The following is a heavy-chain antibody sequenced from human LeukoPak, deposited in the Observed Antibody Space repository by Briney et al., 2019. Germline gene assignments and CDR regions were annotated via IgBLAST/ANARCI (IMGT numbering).Heavy chain of an antibody. J-gene: IGHJ4*02. CDR3: ARGRNIIRGVNFDFDY. D-gene: IGHD3-10*01. CDR2: ITSDGITTRT. Sequence: GGSLRLSCAGSGFTFNRFWMHWVRHVPGKGLEWVSRITSDGITTRTTYADSVKGRFTISRDDARKTLYLQMNSLRADGTAVYFCARGRNIIRGVNFDFDYWGQGTLVTVSS. CDR1: GFTFNRFW. V-gene: IGHV3-74*01.